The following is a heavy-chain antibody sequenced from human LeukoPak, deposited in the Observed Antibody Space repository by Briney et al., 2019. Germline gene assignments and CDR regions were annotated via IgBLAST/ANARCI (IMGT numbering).Heavy chain of an antibody. CDR3: AKASRLVRYEDDFDI. Sequence: GGSLRLSCAASGFTFSSYAMSWVRQAPGKGLEWVSAISGSGGSTYYPASVTGPFPISTDNSKTTMYLQMHSLSAEATAVYYCAKASRLVRYEDDFDIWGQGTMVTVSS. D-gene: IGHD6-19*01. CDR2: ISGSGGST. V-gene: IGHV3-23*01. J-gene: IGHJ3*02. CDR1: GFTFSSYA.